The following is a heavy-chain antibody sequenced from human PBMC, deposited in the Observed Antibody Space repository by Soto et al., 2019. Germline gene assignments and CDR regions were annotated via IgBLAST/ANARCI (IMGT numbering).Heavy chain of an antibody. CDR1: GYTFTSYA. J-gene: IGHJ6*03. CDR3: ARGAVTLYYMDV. Sequence: QVQLVQSGAEVKKPGASVKVSCKASGYTFTSYAMHWVRQAPGQRLEWMGWINAGNGNTKYSQKFQGRVTITRDTSASTAYMELSSLRSEDTAVYYCARGAVTLYYMDVWGKGTTVTVSS. V-gene: IGHV1-3*01. CDR2: INAGNGNT. D-gene: IGHD2-15*01.